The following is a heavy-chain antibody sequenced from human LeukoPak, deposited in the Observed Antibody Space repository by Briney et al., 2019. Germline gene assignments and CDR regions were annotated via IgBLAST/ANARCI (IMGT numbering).Heavy chain of an antibody. CDR3: TTDLGLTMIRGVIVS. CDR1: GFTFTNAW. CDR2: IKSKGDGETT. V-gene: IGHV3-15*01. J-gene: IGHJ5*01. D-gene: IGHD3-10*01. Sequence: GESLRLSCAASGFTFTNAWMNWVRQAPGKGLAWVGRIKSKGDGETTDYAAPVKGRFTMSRDDSKATVYLQMNYLEAEDTAVYYCTTDLGLTMIRGVIVSWGQGALVTVSS.